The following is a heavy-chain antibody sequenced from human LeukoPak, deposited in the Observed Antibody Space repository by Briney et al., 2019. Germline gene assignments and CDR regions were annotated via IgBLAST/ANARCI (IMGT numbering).Heavy chain of an antibody. Sequence: SETLSLTCTVSGYSISSGYYWGWIRQPPGKGLEWIGSIYHSGSTYYNPSLKNRVTISVDTSKNQFSLKLSSVTAADTAVYYCARDADSSSWYRIYWGQGTLVTVSS. D-gene: IGHD6-13*01. CDR1: GYSISSGYY. J-gene: IGHJ4*02. CDR2: IYHSGST. V-gene: IGHV4-38-2*02. CDR3: ARDADSSSWYRIY.